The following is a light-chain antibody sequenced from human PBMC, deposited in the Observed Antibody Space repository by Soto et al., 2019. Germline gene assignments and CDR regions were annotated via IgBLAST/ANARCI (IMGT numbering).Light chain of an antibody. CDR2: GAS. J-gene: IGKJ1*01. V-gene: IGKV3-20*01. Sequence: EIVFTQSPFTLSFCALEIATLSCLASQSVSNRYLAWYQQKPGQAPRLLIYGASSRATGIPDRFSGSGSGTDFTLTISRLETEDFAVYYCQQYDSSWTFGQGTKVDIK. CDR1: QSVSNRY. CDR3: QQYDSSWT.